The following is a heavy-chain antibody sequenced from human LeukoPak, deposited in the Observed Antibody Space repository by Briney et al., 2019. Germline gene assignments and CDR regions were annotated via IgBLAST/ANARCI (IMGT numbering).Heavy chain of an antibody. CDR2: ISYDGSNK. CDR3: ARPIPAGGRGVGY. V-gene: IGHV3-30*04. D-gene: IGHD6-13*01. Sequence: GGSLRLSCAASGFTFSSYAMHWVRQAPGKGLEWVAVISYDGSNKYYADSVKGRFTISRDNSKNTLYLQMNSLRAEGTAVYYCARPIPAGGRGVGYWGQGTLVTVSS. J-gene: IGHJ4*02. CDR1: GFTFSSYA.